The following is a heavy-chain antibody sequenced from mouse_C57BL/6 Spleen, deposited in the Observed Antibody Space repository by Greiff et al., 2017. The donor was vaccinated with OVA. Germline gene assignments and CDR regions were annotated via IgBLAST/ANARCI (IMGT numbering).Heavy chain of an antibody. Sequence: VQLQQSGPGLVAPSQSLSITCTVSGFSLTRYAISWVRPPPGTGLEWLGVIWTGGGTNYNSALKSRLSISKDNSKSQVFLKMNSLQTDDTARYYCASTTVVEGAWVAYWGQGTLVTVSA. D-gene: IGHD1-1*01. CDR1: GFSLTRYA. CDR2: IWTGGGT. CDR3: ASTTVVEGAWVAY. J-gene: IGHJ3*01. V-gene: IGHV2-9-1*01.